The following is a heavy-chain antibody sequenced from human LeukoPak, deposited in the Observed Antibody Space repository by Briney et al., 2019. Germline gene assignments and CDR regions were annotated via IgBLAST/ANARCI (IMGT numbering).Heavy chain of an antibody. CDR1: GFTLSTYA. J-gene: IGHJ4*02. V-gene: IGHV3-23*01. CDR2: IIGSGDKT. D-gene: IGHD3-10*01. Sequence: GGSLRLSCAASGFTLSTYAMTWVRQAPGKGLEWVSCIIGSGDKTYDADSVKGRFTISRDNSKNTLYLEMNSLRAEDTAVYYCAKRGSDTTYYFDYWGQGTLVTVSS. CDR3: AKRGSDTTYYFDY.